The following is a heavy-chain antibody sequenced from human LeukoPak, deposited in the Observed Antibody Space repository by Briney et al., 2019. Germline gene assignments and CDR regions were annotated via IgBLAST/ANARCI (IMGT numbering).Heavy chain of an antibody. J-gene: IGHJ3*02. CDR3: AKQRAYRGEWAFDI. V-gene: IGHV4-39*01. D-gene: IGHD3-10*01. Sequence: SGTLSLTCTVSIGSISSQPDYWVWIRQTPGQGLEWFASIHYRGHTFYNPSLKSRITISVDTSKNQMSLWLNSVTAADTAVYYCAKQRAYRGEWAFDIWGQGTRVIVS. CDR1: IGSISSQPDY. CDR2: IHYRGHT.